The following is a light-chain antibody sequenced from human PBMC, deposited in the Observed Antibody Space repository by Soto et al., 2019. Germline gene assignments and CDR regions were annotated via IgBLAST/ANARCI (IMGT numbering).Light chain of an antibody. V-gene: IGKV2-28*01. CDR2: RGS. CDR1: QSLLHSHGYTY. Sequence: DIVMTQSPVSLAVTPGEPASISCRSSQSLLHSHGYTYLDWYLQKTGQSPQLLIYRGSTRASGVPDRFSGSVSATAVTLKISRVEAEDVGVYYCMQALQIHLTFGGGIEVEIK. CDR3: MQALQIHLT. J-gene: IGKJ4*01.